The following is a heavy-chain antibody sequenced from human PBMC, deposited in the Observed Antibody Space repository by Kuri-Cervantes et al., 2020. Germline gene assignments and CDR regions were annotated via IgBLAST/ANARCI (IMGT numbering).Heavy chain of an antibody. CDR1: GGSINNYY. J-gene: IGHJ4*02. D-gene: IGHD3-22*01. CDR2: IYTSGST. CDR3: ARSTVYYDRALGN. Sequence: SETLSLTCTVSGGSINNYYWSWIRQPAGKGLEWIGRIYTSGSTNYNSSLKSRVTISVEKSKNQFSLKLSSVTAADTAVYYCARSTVYYDRALGNWGQGTLVTVSS. V-gene: IGHV4-4*07.